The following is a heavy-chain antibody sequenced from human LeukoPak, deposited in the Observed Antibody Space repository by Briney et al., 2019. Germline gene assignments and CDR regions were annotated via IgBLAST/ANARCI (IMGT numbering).Heavy chain of an antibody. CDR3: ARALGYYYDSSGYYSNDAFDI. CDR2: ISSSSSYI. Sequence: GGSLRLSCAASGFSFSSYEMNWVRQAPGKGLEWVSSISSSSSYIYYADSVKGRFTISRDNAKNSLYLQMNSLRAEDTAVYYCARALGYYYDSSGYYSNDAFDIWGQGTMVTVSS. D-gene: IGHD3-22*01. CDR1: GFSFSSYE. J-gene: IGHJ3*02. V-gene: IGHV3-21*01.